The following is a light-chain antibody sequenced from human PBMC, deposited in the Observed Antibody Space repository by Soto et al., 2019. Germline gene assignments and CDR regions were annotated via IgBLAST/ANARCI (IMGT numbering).Light chain of an antibody. V-gene: IGKV3-20*01. J-gene: IGKJ1*01. CDR2: GAA. Sequence: EIVLTQSPGTLSLSPGERATLSCRATESVDSNYLAWYQQKPGQAPRLLIYGAASRATGTPDRFSGSGSGTDFILTISRLDHEDSAVYYCQQYSNSPPTFGQGTQVEIK. CDR3: QQYSNSPPT. CDR1: ESVDSNY.